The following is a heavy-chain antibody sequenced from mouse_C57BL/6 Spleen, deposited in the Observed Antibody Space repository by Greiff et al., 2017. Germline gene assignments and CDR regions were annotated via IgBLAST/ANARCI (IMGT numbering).Heavy chain of an antibody. Sequence: QVHVKQSGAELVKPGASVKMSCKASGYTFTTYPIEWMKQNHGKSLEWIGNFHPYNDDTKYNEKFKGKATLTVEKSSSTVYLELSRLTSDDSAVYYCARGGYYGNYPYWYFDVWGTGTTVTVSS. CDR2: FHPYNDDT. V-gene: IGHV1-47*01. J-gene: IGHJ1*03. CDR1: GYTFTTYP. CDR3: ARGGYYGNYPYWYFDV. D-gene: IGHD2-1*01.